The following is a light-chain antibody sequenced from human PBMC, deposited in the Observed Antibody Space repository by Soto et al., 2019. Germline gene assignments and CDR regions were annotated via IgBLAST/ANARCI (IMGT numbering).Light chain of an antibody. CDR2: AAS. Sequence: DIQMTQSPSSLSASVGDRVTITCRASQGISNYLAWYQQKPGKVPKLLIYAASTLQSGVPPRFSRSRSGTDFTLPISSLQPEDVATYYCQKYNSAPRITFGPRTKVHIK. V-gene: IGKV1-27*01. CDR1: QGISNY. J-gene: IGKJ3*01. CDR3: QKYNSAPRIT.